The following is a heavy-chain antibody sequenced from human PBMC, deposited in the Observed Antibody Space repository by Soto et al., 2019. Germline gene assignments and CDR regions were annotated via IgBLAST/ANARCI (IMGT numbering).Heavy chain of an antibody. CDR2: IYYSGST. D-gene: IGHD2-15*01. V-gene: IGHV4-59*01. CDR3: AAAPSGYYYYYMDV. Sequence: QVQLQESGPGLVKPSETLSLTCTVSGGSISSYYWSWIRQPPGKGLEWIGYIYYSGSTNNNPSLNIRGTITVDTANNHLSPKLSSVTAAATAVYYCAAAPSGYYYYYMDVWGKGTTVTVSS. J-gene: IGHJ6*03. CDR1: GGSISSYY.